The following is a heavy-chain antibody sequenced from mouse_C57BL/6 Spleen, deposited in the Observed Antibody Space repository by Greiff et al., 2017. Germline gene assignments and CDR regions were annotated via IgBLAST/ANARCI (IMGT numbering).Heavy chain of an antibody. CDR3: ARQYYGSSTYFDY. J-gene: IGHJ2*01. Sequence: EVKLEESGGGLVQPGGSLKLSCAASGFTFSDYGMAWVRQAPRKGPEWVAFISNLAYSIYYADTVTGRFTISRENAKNTLYLEMSSLRSEDTAMYYCARQYYGSSTYFDYWGQGTTLTVSS. CDR1: GFTFSDYG. D-gene: IGHD1-1*01. CDR2: ISNLAYSI. V-gene: IGHV5-15*04.